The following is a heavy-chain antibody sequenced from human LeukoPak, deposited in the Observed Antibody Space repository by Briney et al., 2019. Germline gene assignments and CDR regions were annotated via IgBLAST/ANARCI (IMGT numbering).Heavy chain of an antibody. CDR1: GGSISSYY. CDR2: IYYSGST. V-gene: IGHV4-59*08. Sequence: TSETLSLTCTVSGGSISSYYWSWIRQPPGKGLEWIGYIYYSGSTNYNPSLKSRVNISVDTSKNQFSLKLSSVTAADTAVYYCARRIRGGNSAYYFDYWGQGTLVTVSS. D-gene: IGHD4-23*01. J-gene: IGHJ4*02. CDR3: ARRIRGGNSAYYFDY.